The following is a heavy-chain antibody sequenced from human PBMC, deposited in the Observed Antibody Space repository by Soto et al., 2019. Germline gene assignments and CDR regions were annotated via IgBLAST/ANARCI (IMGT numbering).Heavy chain of an antibody. CDR1: GFSLSTSGVG. V-gene: IGHV2-5*02. CDR2: IYWDDDK. J-gene: IGHJ2*01. D-gene: IGHD5-12*01. Sequence: QITLKESGPTLVKPTQTLTLTCTFSGFSLSTSGVGVGWIRQPPGKALEWLALIYWDDDKRYTPSLKSRLTITKDTSKNQVVLTMTNRDPVDTATYYCAHSPRDGYTPLARNWYFDLWGRGTLVTVSS. CDR3: AHSPRDGYTPLARNWYFDL.